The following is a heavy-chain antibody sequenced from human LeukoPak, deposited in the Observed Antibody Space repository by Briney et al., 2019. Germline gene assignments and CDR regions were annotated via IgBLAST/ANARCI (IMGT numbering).Heavy chain of an antibody. CDR1: GGSISSYD. CDR3: ARDPDYGGSDAFDI. CDR2: IYYSGST. D-gene: IGHD4-23*01. V-gene: IGHV4-59*01. Sequence: SETLSLTCTVSGGSISSYDWSWIRQPPGKGLEWIGYIYYSGSTNYNPSLKSRVTISVDTSKNQFSLRLSSVTAADTALYYCARDPDYGGSDAFDIWGQGTMVTVSS. J-gene: IGHJ3*02.